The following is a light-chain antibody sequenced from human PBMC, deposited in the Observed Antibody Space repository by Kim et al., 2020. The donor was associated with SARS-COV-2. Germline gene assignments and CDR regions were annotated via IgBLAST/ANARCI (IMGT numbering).Light chain of an antibody. V-gene: IGKV1-39*01. CDR2: ATS. J-gene: IGKJ2*01. CDR1: QSISSY. CDR3: QQSYSTPRT. Sequence: SASVGDRVTITCRASQSISSYLNWYQQKPGKAPKLLIYATSSLQSGVPSRFSGSGSGTDFTLTISSLQPEDFATYYCQQSYSTPRTFGQGTKLEI.